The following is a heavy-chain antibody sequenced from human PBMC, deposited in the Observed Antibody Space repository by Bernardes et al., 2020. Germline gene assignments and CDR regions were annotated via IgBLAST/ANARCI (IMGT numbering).Heavy chain of an antibody. Sequence: AALQISCKASGYTFTGYYMHWVRHPPGQGLEWMGRINPNSGGTTYAQKFQGRVTMTRDTSISTAYMELSRLRSVDTAVYYCARWQYDGSSCGSCWYYFDHWGQGTLLTVSS. V-gene: IGHV1-2*06. D-gene: IGHD2-15*01. CDR3: ARWQYDGSSCGSCWYYFDH. CDR1: GYTFTGYY. CDR2: INPNSGGT. J-gene: IGHJ4*02.